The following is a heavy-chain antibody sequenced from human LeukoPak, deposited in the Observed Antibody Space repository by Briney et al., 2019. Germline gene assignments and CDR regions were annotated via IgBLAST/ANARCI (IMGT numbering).Heavy chain of an antibody. CDR1: GDSIGSSSYH. CDR2: IYYSGST. CDR3: ARRVTGSSWFDS. D-gene: IGHD2-21*02. V-gene: IGHV4-39*01. Sequence: SETLSLTCIVSGDSIGSSSYHWPWVRQPPGEGLQWIGQIYYSGSTHYNPSLKSRVTISTDTSKNQFSLKLSSVTATDTAMYYCARRVTGSSWFDSWGQGTLVTVSS. J-gene: IGHJ5*01.